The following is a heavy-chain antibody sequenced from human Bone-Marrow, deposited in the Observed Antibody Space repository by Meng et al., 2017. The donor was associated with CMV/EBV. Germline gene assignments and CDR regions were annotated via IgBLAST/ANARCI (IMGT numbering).Heavy chain of an antibody. CDR1: GFTFSSYS. CDR3: ARDQRFRPRGAFDI. CDR2: ISSSSSTI. D-gene: IGHD3-10*01. V-gene: IGHV3-48*04. Sequence: GESLKISCAASGFTFSSYSMNWVRQAPGKGLEWVSYISSSSSTIYYADSVKGRFTISRDNAKNSLYLQMNSLRAEDTAVYYCARDQRFRPRGAFDIWGQGTRVTVSS. J-gene: IGHJ3*02.